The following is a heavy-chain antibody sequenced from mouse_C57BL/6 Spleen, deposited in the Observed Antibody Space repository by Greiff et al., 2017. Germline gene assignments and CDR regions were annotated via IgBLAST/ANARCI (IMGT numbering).Heavy chain of an antibody. D-gene: IGHD1-1*01. J-gene: IGHJ2*01. CDR1: GYTFTSYW. CDR3: ARDYGSSYCFDY. Sequence: QVQLQQPGAELVKPGASVKLSCKASGYTFTSYWMHWVKQRPGRGLEWIGRIDPNSGGTTYNEKFKSKATLTVDKSSSTAYIQLSSLTSADSAVYYCARDYGSSYCFDYWGQGTTLTVAS. CDR2: IDPNSGGT. V-gene: IGHV1-72*01.